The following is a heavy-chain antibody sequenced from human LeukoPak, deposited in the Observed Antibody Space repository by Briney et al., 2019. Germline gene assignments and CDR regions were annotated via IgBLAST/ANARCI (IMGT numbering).Heavy chain of an antibody. CDR3: AHHPISMEQLNWFDP. V-gene: IGHV2-5*01. Sequence: ESGPTLVKPTQTLTLTCTFSGFSLSTSGVGVGWIRQPPVKALEWLALIYSNGDKRYSPSLKSRLTITKDTSKNQVVLTMTNMDPVDTATYYCAHHPISMEQLNWFDPWGQGTLVTVSS. D-gene: IGHD6-13*01. J-gene: IGHJ5*02. CDR2: IYSNGDK. CDR1: GFSLSTSGVG.